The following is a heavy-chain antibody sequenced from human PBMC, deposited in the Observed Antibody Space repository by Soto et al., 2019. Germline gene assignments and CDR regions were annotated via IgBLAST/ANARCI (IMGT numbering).Heavy chain of an antibody. CDR3: AECGYEYAMHTVTTFVY. J-gene: IGHJ5*01. CDR2: IIPIFGTA. V-gene: IGHV1-69*01. CDR1: GGTFSSYA. Sequence: QVQLVQSGAEVKKPGSSVKVSCTASGGTFSSYAISWVRQAPGQGLDWLGGIIPIFGTANYAQKFQGGVTITADESTSTSYMGLSRLISVDTAVYYCAECGYEYAMHTVTTFVYRCHGTLVTVSS. D-gene: IGHD4-17*01.